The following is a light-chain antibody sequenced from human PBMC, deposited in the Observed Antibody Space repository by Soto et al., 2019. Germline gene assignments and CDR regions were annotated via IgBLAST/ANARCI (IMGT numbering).Light chain of an antibody. Sequence: EIVLTQSPGTLSLSPGESATLSCRDSQSVSSTYLAWYQHRTGQAPRLLIYGASSRATGIPDRFSGSGSGTDLNLIISRLEPEDFAVYYCQQYGSSPRTFGQGTKVDIK. CDR3: QQYGSSPRT. V-gene: IGKV3-20*01. CDR2: GAS. J-gene: IGKJ1*01. CDR1: QSVSSTY.